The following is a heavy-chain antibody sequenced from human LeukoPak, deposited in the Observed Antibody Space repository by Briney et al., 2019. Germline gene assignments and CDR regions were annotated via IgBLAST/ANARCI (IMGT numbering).Heavy chain of an antibody. CDR1: GYSFTIYW. D-gene: IGHD2-2*01. J-gene: IGHJ6*02. V-gene: IGHV5-51*01. CDR3: AVSSTSCYSPCYYYYGMDV. Sequence: GESLKISCKGSGYSFTIYWSGGVRQMPGKGLWWVGIIYPGASDTSYSPSFQGQVTISADKSISTAYLQWSSQKASDTAMYYCAVSSTSCYSPCYYYYGMDVWGQGTTVTVSS. CDR2: IYPGASDT.